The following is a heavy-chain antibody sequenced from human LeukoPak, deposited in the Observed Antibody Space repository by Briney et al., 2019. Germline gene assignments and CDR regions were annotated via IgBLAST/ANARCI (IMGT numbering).Heavy chain of an antibody. CDR2: INTNTGNP. V-gene: IGHV7-4-1*02. D-gene: IGHD3-16*02. CDR3: ARAYQPLGGLSLPDY. J-gene: IGHJ4*02. Sequence: ASVKVSCKASGYTFTSYAMNWVRQAPGQGLEWMGWINTNTGNPTYAQGFTGRFVFSLDTSVSTAYLQISGLKADDTAVYYCARAYQPLGGLSLPDYWGQGTLVSVSS. CDR1: GYTFTSYA.